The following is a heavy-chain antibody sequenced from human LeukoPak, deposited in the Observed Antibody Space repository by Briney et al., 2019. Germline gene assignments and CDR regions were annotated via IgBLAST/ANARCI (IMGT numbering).Heavy chain of an antibody. J-gene: IGHJ6*02. D-gene: IGHD2-15*01. CDR3: ARDLGTDGSGGWDYYYYGMDV. Sequence: SETLSLTCTVSGGSISSYYWSWIRQPPGKGLEWIGYIYYSGSTNYNPSLKSRVTISVDTSKNQFSPKLSSVTAADTAVYYCARDLGTDGSGGWDYYYYGMDVWGQGTTVTVSS. CDR1: GGSISSYY. V-gene: IGHV4-59*01. CDR2: IYYSGST.